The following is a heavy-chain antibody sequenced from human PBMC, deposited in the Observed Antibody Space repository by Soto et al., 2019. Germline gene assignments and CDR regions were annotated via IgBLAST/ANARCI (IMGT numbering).Heavy chain of an antibody. V-gene: IGHV1-18*01. Sequence: ASVKVSCKTSGYTFNTYGINWVRQAPGRGLELMGWISAYDGKTTYAEKFQGRVTLATDTSTSTAYMELRSLRSDDTAIYYCARDPHEFWTSYWFDPWGQGTPVTVSS. CDR3: ARDPHEFWTSYWFDP. CDR2: ISAYDGKT. CDR1: GYTFNTYG. J-gene: IGHJ5*02. D-gene: IGHD3-3*01.